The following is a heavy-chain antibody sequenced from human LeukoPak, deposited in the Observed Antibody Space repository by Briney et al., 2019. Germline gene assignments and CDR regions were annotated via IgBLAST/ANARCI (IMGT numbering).Heavy chain of an antibody. CDR3: AKGYCSSTSCYSRFDP. CDR2: ISGSGGST. D-gene: IGHD2-2*01. CDR1: GFTFSSYA. V-gene: IGHV3-23*01. Sequence: GGSLRLSCAASGFTFSSYAMSWVRQAPGKGLEWVSAISGSGGSTYYADSVKGRFTISRDNSKDTLYLQMNSLRAEDTAVYYCAKGYCSSTSCYSRFDPWGQGALVTVSS. J-gene: IGHJ5*02.